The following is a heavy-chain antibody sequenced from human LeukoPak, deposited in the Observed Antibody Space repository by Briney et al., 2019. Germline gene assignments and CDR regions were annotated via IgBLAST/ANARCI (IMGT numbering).Heavy chain of an antibody. CDR2: IKQDGSEK. J-gene: IGHJ4*02. CDR3: ASQYTSSRIFDD. D-gene: IGHD6-13*01. Sequence: GSLRLSCVASGFTFSNYAMSWVRQAPGKGLEWVANIKQDGSEKYYVDSVKGRFTISRDNAKNSLYLQMNSLRAEDTAVYFCASQYTSSRIFDDWGQGTLVTVSS. CDR1: GFTFSNYA. V-gene: IGHV3-7*01.